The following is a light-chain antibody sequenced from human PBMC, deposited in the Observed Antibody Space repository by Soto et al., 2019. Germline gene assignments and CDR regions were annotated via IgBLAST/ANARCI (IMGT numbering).Light chain of an antibody. CDR1: QSVSSGY. CDR2: GAS. CDR3: QQYGSSPFT. Sequence: EIVLTQSPGTLSLSPGERATLSCRASQSVSSGYLAWYQQKPGQAPRLLIYGASSRATGIPDRFSGSGSGTDFPLTISRLKPEDFAVYYCQQYGSSPFTFGPGTKVDIK. V-gene: IGKV3-20*01. J-gene: IGKJ3*01.